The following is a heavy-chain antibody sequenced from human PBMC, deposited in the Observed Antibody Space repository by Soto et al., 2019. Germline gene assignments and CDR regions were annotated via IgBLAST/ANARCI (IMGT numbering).Heavy chain of an antibody. J-gene: IGHJ6*02. CDR3: ARDSSGYKDYYYGMDV. CDR2: IYYSGST. D-gene: IGHD3-22*01. V-gene: IGHV4-30-4*01. Sequence: SETLSLTCTVSGGSISSGDYYWSWIRQPPGKGLEWIGYIYYSGSTYYNPSLKSRVTISVDTSKNQFSLKLSSVTAADTAVYYCARDSSGYKDYYYGMDVWGQGTTVTGSS. CDR1: GGSISSGDYY.